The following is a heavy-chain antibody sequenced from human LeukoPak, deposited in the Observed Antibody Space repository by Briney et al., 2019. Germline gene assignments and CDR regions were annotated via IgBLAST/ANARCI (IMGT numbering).Heavy chain of an antibody. V-gene: IGHV3-64*01. CDR1: GFTFSSYA. J-gene: IGHJ4*02. Sequence: GGSLRLSCAASGFTFSSYAMHWVRQAPGKGLEYVSAITNNGGSTYYGNSVKGRFTISRDNSKNTLYLQMGSLRAGDMAVYYCARDGSDCRGGTCDRGPYDYWGQGTLVTVSS. CDR2: ITNNGGST. D-gene: IGHD2-15*01. CDR3: ARDGSDCRGGTCDRGPYDY.